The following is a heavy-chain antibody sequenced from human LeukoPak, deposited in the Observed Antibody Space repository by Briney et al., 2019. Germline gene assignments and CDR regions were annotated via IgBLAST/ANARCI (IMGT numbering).Heavy chain of an antibody. V-gene: IGHV4-61*02. CDR3: ASTSIAPRELNGYYFDY. Sequence: SQTLSLTCTVSGGSISSGGYYWSWIRQPAGRGLEWVGRIYTSGNTNYNPSLKSRVTVSVDTSKNQFSLKLTSVTAADTAVYYCASTSIAPRELNGYYFDYWGQGTLVTVSS. D-gene: IGHD6-6*01. J-gene: IGHJ4*02. CDR2: IYTSGNT. CDR1: GGSISSGGYY.